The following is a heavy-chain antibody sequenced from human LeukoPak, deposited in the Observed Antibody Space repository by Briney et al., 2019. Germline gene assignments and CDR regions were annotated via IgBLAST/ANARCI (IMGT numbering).Heavy chain of an antibody. CDR2: FDPEDGET. CDR3: ATDLVGYYDSSVTSN. CDR1: GYTLTELS. V-gene: IGHV1-24*01. Sequence: ASVKVSCKVSGYTLTELSTHWVRQAPGKGLEWMGGFDPEDGETIYAQKFQGRVTMTEDTSTDTAYMELSSLRSEDTAVHYCATDLVGYYDSSVTSNWGQGTLVTVSS. D-gene: IGHD3-22*01. J-gene: IGHJ4*02.